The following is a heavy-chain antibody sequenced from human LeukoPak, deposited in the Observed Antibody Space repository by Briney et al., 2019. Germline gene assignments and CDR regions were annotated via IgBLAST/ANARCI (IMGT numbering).Heavy chain of an antibody. J-gene: IGHJ4*02. V-gene: IGHV5-51*01. CDR2: IYPGDSDT. Sequence: GESLKISCKGSGYSFTTHWIGWVRQMPGKGLEWMGIIYPGDSDTRYSPSFQGHVTISADKSISTAYLQWSSLKASDTAMYYCARRLAAELGVTLDYWGQGTLVTVSS. CDR1: GYSFTTHW. D-gene: IGHD2-21*02. CDR3: ARRLAAELGVTLDY.